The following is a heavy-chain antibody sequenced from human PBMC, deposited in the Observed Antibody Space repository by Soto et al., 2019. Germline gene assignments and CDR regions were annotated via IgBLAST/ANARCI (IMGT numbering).Heavy chain of an antibody. V-gene: IGHV1-18*01. Sequence: QVQLVQSGAEVKKPGASVKVSCKASGYTFTSYGISWVRQAPGQGLEWMGWISAYNGNTNYAQKLQGRVTMTTDTSTSTAYMELRSLRSDDTAVYYCASWGYCSGGSCYPGSDFDYWGQGTLVTVSS. J-gene: IGHJ4*02. D-gene: IGHD2-15*01. CDR1: GYTFTSYG. CDR2: ISAYNGNT. CDR3: ASWGYCSGGSCYPGSDFDY.